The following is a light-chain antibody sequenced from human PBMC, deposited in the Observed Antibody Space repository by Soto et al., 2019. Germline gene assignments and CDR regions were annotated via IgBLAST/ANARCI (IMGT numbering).Light chain of an antibody. CDR3: HQYNNWPWT. CDR2: AAS. J-gene: IGKJ1*01. Sequence: VMTQPLVTLSVSARDTATLSCRASQRVSSHLAWYQQKPGQAPRLLIYAASTRATGIPVRFSGSGSETEFTLTIRSLQSEDSALYYCHQYNNWPWTLGQGSKVDI. V-gene: IGKV3-15*01. CDR1: QRVSSH.